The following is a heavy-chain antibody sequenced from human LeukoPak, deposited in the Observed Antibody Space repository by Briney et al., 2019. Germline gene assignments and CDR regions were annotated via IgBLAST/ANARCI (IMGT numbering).Heavy chain of an antibody. Sequence: GSLRLSCAASGFTFSSYAMHWVRQAPGKGLEWVAVISYHGSDEYYADSVKGRFTISRDNSKSTLYLQMNSLRAEDTAVYYCARARGASPLMRNDGFDIWGQGTMVTVSS. CDR1: GFTFSSYA. J-gene: IGHJ3*02. D-gene: IGHD3-10*01. CDR2: ISYHGSDE. V-gene: IGHV3-30*04. CDR3: ARARGASPLMRNDGFDI.